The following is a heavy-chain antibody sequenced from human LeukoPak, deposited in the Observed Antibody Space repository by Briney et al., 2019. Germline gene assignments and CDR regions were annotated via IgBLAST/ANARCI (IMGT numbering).Heavy chain of an antibody. CDR1: GYTFTSYG. CDR3: ARATTTWGSSGYFDY. V-gene: IGHV1-18*01. J-gene: IGHJ4*02. CDR2: ISAYNGNT. Sequence: ASVKVSCKASGYTFTSYGISWVRQAPGQGLEWMGWISAYNGNTNYAQKLQGRVTMTTDTSTSTAYMELRSPRSDDTAVYYCARATTTWGSSGYFDYWGQGTLVTVSS. D-gene: IGHD3-22*01.